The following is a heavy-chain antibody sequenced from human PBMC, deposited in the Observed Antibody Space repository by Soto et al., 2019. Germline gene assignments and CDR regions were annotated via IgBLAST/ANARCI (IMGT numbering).Heavy chain of an antibody. J-gene: IGHJ6*02. CDR1: GFTFSSYA. CDR3: ASAAREYYYYGMDV. CDR2: ISGSGGST. Sequence: GGSLRLSCAASGFTFSSYAMSWVRQAQGKGLEWVSAISGSGGSTYYADSVKGRFTISRDNSKNTLYLQMNSLRAEDTAVYYCASAAREYYYYGMDVWGQGTTVTVS. V-gene: IGHV3-23*01.